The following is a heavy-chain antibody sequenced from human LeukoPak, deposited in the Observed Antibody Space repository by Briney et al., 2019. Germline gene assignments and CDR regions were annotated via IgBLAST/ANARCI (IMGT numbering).Heavy chain of an antibody. CDR3: AKALYYDFWSGYNPDRYYGMDV. D-gene: IGHD3-3*01. CDR1: GFTFDDYA. V-gene: IGHV3-9*01. J-gene: IGHJ6*02. Sequence: PGGSLRLSCAASGFTFDDYAMHWVRRAPGKGLEWVSGISWNSGSIGYADSVKGRFTISRDNAKNSLYLQMNSLRAEDTALYYCAKALYYDFWSGYNPDRYYGMDVWGQGTTVTVSS. CDR2: ISWNSGSI.